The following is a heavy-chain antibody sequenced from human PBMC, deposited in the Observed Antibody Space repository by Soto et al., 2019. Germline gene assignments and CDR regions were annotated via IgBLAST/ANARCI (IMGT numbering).Heavy chain of an antibody. Sequence: PSETLSLTCAVYVGSFSGYYWSWIRQPPGKGLEWIGEINHSGSTNYNPSLKSRVTISVDTSKNQFSLKLSSVTAADTAVYYCARGPRIWFGDRKSHAFGIWGQGTMVTVSS. D-gene: IGHD3-10*01. J-gene: IGHJ3*02. CDR2: INHSGST. V-gene: IGHV4-34*01. CDR3: ARGPRIWFGDRKSHAFGI. CDR1: VGSFSGYY.